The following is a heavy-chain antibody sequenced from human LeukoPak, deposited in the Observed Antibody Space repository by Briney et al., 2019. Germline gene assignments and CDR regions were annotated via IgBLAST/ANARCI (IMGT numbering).Heavy chain of an antibody. CDR3: ARGFADRFQYYYYMDV. CDR2: INDTGTS. D-gene: IGHD2-21*01. V-gene: IGHV4-34*01. CDR1: GGSFSGYY. J-gene: IGHJ6*03. Sequence: SETLSLTCAVYGGSFSGYYWSWVRQAPKKGLEWIGEINDTGTSTYNPSLKGRVSMSVDTSKNQFSLRLTSVTAADTALYYCARGFADRFQYYYYMDVWGKGTTVTVSS.